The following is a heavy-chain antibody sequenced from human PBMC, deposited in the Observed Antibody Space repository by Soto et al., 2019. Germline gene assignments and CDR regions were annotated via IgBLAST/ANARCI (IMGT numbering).Heavy chain of an antibody. D-gene: IGHD6-13*01. CDR3: ARAKKGIAAAENWFDP. CDR1: GGSISSGGYY. J-gene: IGHJ5*02. Sequence: SETLSLTCTVSGGSISSGGYYWSWIRQHPGKGLEWIGYIYYSGSTYYNPSLKSRVTISVDTSKDQFSLKLSSVTAADTAVYYCARAKKGIAAAENWFDPWSQGTLVTVSS. V-gene: IGHV4-31*03. CDR2: IYYSGST.